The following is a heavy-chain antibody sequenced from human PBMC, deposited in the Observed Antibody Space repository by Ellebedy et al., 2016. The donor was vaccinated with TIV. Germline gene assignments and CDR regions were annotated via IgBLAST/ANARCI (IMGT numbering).Heavy chain of an antibody. CDR3: ARDLGYFDY. CDR1: GFTFSSYA. Sequence: PGGSLRLSCAASGFTFSSYAMSWVRQAPGKGLEWVSTISHTGSRTYYADSVEGRFTISRDNSKKTLYLQMNSLRAEDTAVYYCARDLGYFDYWGQGTLVTVSS. J-gene: IGHJ4*02. D-gene: IGHD7-27*01. V-gene: IGHV3-23*01. CDR2: ISHTGSRT.